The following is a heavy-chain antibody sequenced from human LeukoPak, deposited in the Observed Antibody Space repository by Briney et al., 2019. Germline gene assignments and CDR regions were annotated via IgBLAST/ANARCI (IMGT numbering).Heavy chain of an antibody. CDR3: ARVTYYDFWSDYYTGIGPRIDSAFDI. Sequence: VASVKVSCKASGYTFTSYDINWVRQATGQGLGWMGGMNPNSGNTGYAQKSQGRVTMTRNTSISTAYMELSSLRSEDTAVYYCARVTYYDFWSDYYTGIGPRIDSAFDIWGQGTMVTVSS. CDR2: MNPNSGNT. J-gene: IGHJ3*02. V-gene: IGHV1-8*01. D-gene: IGHD3-3*01. CDR1: GYTFTSYD.